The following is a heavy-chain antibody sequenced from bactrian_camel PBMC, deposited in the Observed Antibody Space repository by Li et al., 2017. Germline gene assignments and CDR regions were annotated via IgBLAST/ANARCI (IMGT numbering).Heavy chain of an antibody. CDR1: GFTFDDSS. Sequence: HVQLVESGGGSVQAGGSLRLSCTASGFTFDDSSRGWYRQAPGNECELVSADSSDGNTYYADSVKGRFTISRDKAKDAVYLQMNSLKPEDTAVYYCVADSIGLDDLRYDCYSGIVNRPTGQGTQVTVS. D-gene: IGHD4*01. CDR2: DSSDGNT. V-gene: IGHV3S55*01. J-gene: IGHJ4*01.